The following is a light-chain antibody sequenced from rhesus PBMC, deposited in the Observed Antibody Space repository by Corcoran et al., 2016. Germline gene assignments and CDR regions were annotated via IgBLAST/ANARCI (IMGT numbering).Light chain of an antibody. V-gene: IGKV1-33*02. J-gene: IGKJ3*01. CDR1: QDISNS. CDR3: QHGYGVPFT. CDR2: AAS. Sequence: DIQMTQSPSSVSASVGDRVTITCQARQDISNSLAWYQLRPGTVPKLLIYAASTFQRGVPSRFSGSGSGTDFTLTVSSLQPEDFATYYGQHGYGVPFTFGPGTKLDIK.